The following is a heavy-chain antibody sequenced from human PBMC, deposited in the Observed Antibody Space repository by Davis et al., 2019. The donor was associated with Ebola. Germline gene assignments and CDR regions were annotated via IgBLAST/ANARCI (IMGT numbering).Heavy chain of an antibody. CDR3: ARGGGSGSYYNRAFDY. CDR1: GFTFSSYE. V-gene: IGHV3-48*03. D-gene: IGHD3-10*01. CDR2: ISSSGSTI. Sequence: GESLKISCAASGFTFSSYEMNWVRQAPGKGLEWVSYISSSGSTIYYADSVKGRFTISRDNAKNSLYLQMNSLRAEDTAVYYCARGGGSGSYYNRAFDYWGQGTLVTVSS. J-gene: IGHJ4*02.